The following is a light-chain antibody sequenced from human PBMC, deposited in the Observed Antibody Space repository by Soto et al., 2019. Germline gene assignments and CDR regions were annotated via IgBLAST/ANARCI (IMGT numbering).Light chain of an antibody. CDR1: SSNIGAGYD. J-gene: IGLJ2*01. CDR3: QSHDSSLSGLV. V-gene: IGLV1-40*01. CDR2: GDS. Sequence: QSVLTQPPSVSGAPGQRVTISCTGSSSNIGAGYDVHWYQQRPGTAPKLLIYGDSNRPSGVPDRFSGSKSGTSASLAITGLQAEDEADYYCQSHDSSLSGLVFGGGTKLTVL.